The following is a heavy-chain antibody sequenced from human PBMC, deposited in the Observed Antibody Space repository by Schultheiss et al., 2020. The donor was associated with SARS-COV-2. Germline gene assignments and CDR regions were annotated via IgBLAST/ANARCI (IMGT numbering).Heavy chain of an antibody. Sequence: GESLKISCAASGFTFSSYAMHWVRQAPGKGLEWVAVISYDGSNKYYADSVKGRFTISRDNSKNTLYLQMNSLRAEDTAVYYCARELSYCSGGSCYMRYFDYWGQGTLVTVSS. V-gene: IGHV3-30*04. CDR2: ISYDGSNK. D-gene: IGHD2-15*01. J-gene: IGHJ4*02. CDR3: ARELSYCSGGSCYMRYFDY. CDR1: GFTFSSYA.